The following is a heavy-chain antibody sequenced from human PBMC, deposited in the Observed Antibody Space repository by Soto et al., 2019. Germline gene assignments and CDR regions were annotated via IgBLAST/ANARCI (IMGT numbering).Heavy chain of an antibody. D-gene: IGHD2-21*01. CDR2: IYHAGSP. J-gene: IGHJ3*02. CDR1: GGSIRTSSW. V-gene: IGHV4-4*02. Sequence: SETLSLTCAVSGGSIRTSSWWTWLRQSPGKGLEWIGEIYHAGSPNYNPSFQSRVTISADASKNFFSLRLTSLTAADTAIYYCARASSFRGDFDIWGQGTAVTVSS. CDR3: ARASSFRGDFDI.